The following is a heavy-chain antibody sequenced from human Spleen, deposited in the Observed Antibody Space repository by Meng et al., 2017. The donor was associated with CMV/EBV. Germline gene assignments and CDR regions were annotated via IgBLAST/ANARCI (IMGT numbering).Heavy chain of an antibody. CDR3: ARTKYDFWSGYKYYAMDV. D-gene: IGHD3-3*01. J-gene: IGHJ6*02. CDR2: ILYSGST. Sequence: SETLSLTCTVSGGSISSSSYYWGWIRQPPGKGLEWIGYILYSGSTTYNPSLKSRVSISVDTSTNQFSLKLRSVTAADTAVYYCARTKYDFWSGYKYYAMDVWGLGTTVTVSS. V-gene: IGHV4-61*05. CDR1: GGSISSSSYY.